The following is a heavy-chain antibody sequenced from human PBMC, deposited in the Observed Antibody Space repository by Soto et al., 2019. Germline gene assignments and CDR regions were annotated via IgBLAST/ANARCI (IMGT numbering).Heavy chain of an antibody. CDR3: ARGGYYDSSGSSNYNYYGMSV. V-gene: IGHV1-18*01. CDR1: GYTFSSYG. Sequence: QVQLVQSGAEVKKPGASVKVSCKASGYTFSSYGINWVRQAPGQGLEWLGWISAYDGYTNYAQILQGRVSMTTDTSTKTSYMELRSLRSDDKGVSYCARGGYYDSSGSSNYNYYGMSVWGQGTSVTVSS. D-gene: IGHD6-19*01. CDR2: ISAYDGYT. J-gene: IGHJ6*02.